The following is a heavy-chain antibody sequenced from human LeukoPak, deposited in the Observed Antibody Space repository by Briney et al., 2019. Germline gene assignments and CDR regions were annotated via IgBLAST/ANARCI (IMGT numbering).Heavy chain of an antibody. Sequence: SSETLSLTCAVYGGSFSGYYWSWIRQPPGKGLEWIGEINHSGSTNYNPSLKSRVTISVDKSKNQFSLKLSSVTAADTAVYYCAREEDYYDSSGYYSNLWGQGTLVTVSS. J-gene: IGHJ5*02. CDR3: AREEDYYDSSGYYSNL. D-gene: IGHD3-22*01. V-gene: IGHV4-34*01. CDR1: GGSFSGYY. CDR2: INHSGST.